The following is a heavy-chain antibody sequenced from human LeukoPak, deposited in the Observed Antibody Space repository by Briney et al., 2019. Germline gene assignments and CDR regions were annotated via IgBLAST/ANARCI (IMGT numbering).Heavy chain of an antibody. Sequence: SETLSLTCTVSGGSISSYYWSWIRQPAGKGLEWIGRIYTSGSTNYNPSLKSRVTMSVDASKNQFSLKLSSVTAADTAVYYCARLNYYDSGGYYYDDYWGQGTLVTVSS. CDR2: IYTSGST. CDR3: ARLNYYDSGGYYYDDY. CDR1: GGSISSYY. D-gene: IGHD3-22*01. J-gene: IGHJ4*02. V-gene: IGHV4-4*07.